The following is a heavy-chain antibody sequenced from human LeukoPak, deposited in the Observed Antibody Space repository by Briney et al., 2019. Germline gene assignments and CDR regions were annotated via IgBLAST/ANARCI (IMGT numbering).Heavy chain of an antibody. CDR3: ARHVVGNYDLLSFDY. CDR2: MFYSGNT. J-gene: IGHJ4*02. V-gene: IGHV4-39*01. Sequence: PSETLSLTCGVSGGSIISSSYYWGWIRQRPGKGLEWIASMFYSGNTYYNPSLKSRVTMSVDTTENQFSLKLSSVTAADTAVYYCARHVVGNYDLLSFDYWGQGSLVTVSS. CDR1: GGSIISSSYY. D-gene: IGHD2-21*01.